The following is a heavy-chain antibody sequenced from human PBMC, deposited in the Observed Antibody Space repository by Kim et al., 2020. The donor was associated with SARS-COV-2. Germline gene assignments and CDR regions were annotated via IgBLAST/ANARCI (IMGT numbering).Heavy chain of an antibody. V-gene: IGHV3-23*01. CDR2: IGGGSGYT. D-gene: IGHD3-22*01. J-gene: IGHJ4*02. Sequence: GGSLRLSCAGSRFTFNNYAMSWVRQAPGKGLEWVSVIGGGSGYTHYADSVKGRFTISRDNSKNTLYLQMNSLRAEDTAVYYCAKDHRGYDRSIDYWGQGTLVTVSS. CDR3: AKDHRGYDRSIDY. CDR1: RFTFNNYA.